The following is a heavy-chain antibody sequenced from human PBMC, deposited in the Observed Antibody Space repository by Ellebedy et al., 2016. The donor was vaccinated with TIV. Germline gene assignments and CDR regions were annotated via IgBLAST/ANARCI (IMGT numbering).Heavy chain of an antibody. J-gene: IGHJ6*03. CDR2: IYYSGST. CDR1: GGSISSSSYY. Sequence: SETLSLXXTVSGGSISSSSYYWGWIRQPPGKGLEWIGSIYYSGSTYYNPSLKSRVTISVDTSKNQFSLKLSSVTAADTAVYYCARARKDIGYYYYYYYMDVWGKGTTVTVSS. D-gene: IGHD5-12*01. V-gene: IGHV4-39*07. CDR3: ARARKDIGYYYYYYYMDV.